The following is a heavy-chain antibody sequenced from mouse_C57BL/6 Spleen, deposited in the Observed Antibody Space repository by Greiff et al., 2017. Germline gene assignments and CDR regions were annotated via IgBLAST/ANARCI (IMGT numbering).Heavy chain of an antibody. Sequence: VQLQQSGGGLVKPGGSLKLSCAASGFTFSDDGMHWVRQAPEKGLEWVAYISSGSSTIYYADKMKGRFTISRDNAKNTLFLQMSSLRSEDTAMYYGASNFYGNYGFAYWGQGTLVTVSA. V-gene: IGHV5-17*01. CDR2: ISSGSSTI. CDR1: GFTFSDDG. J-gene: IGHJ3*01. D-gene: IGHD2-1*01. CDR3: ASNFYGNYGFAY.